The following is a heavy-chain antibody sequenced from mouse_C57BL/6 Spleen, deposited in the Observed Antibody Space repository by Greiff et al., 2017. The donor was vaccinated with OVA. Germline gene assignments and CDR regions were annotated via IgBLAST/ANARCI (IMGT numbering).Heavy chain of an antibody. D-gene: IGHD3-2*02. Sequence: QVQLQQSGAELVKPGASVKLSCKASGYTFTSYWITWVKQRPGQGLEWIGDIYPGSGSTNYNEKLKSKATLTVDTSSSTDYMQLSSLTSEDSAVYDCARKKGGALRLYAMGYWGQGTSVTVSS. CDR2: IYPGSGST. J-gene: IGHJ4*01. CDR1: GYTFTSYW. V-gene: IGHV1-55*01. CDR3: ARKKGGALRLYAMGY.